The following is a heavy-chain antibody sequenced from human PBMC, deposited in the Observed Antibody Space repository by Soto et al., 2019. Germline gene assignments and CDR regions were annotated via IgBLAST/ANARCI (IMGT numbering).Heavy chain of an antibody. J-gene: IGHJ6*03. D-gene: IGHD3-10*01. CDR3: ARATYYYGSGSPTGYYYYMDV. V-gene: IGHV4-34*01. Sequence: SETLSLTCAVYGGSFSGYYWSWIRQPPGKGLELIGEINHSGSTNYNPSLKSRVTISVDTSKNQFSLKLSSVTAADTAVYYCARATYYYGSGSPTGYYYYMDVWGKGTTVTVSS. CDR1: GGSFSGYY. CDR2: INHSGST.